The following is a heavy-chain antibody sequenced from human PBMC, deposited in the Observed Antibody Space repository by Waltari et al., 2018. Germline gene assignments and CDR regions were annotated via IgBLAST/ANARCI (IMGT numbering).Heavy chain of an antibody. CDR3: ARGSRSSSWSSDY. CDR2: INHSGST. CDR1: GGSFSGYY. Sequence: QVQLQQWGAGLLKPSETLSLTCAVYGGSFSGYYWSWIRQPPGKGLEWIGEINHSGSTNYNPSLKSRVTISVDTSKNQFSLKLSSVTAADTAVYYCARGSRSSSWSSDYWCQGTLVTVSS. V-gene: IGHV4-34*01. J-gene: IGHJ4*02. D-gene: IGHD6-13*01.